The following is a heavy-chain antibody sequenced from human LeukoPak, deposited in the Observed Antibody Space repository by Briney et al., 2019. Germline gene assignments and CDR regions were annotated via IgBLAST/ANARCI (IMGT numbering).Heavy chain of an antibody. CDR1: GGSISNYY. CDR2: IYYSGST. D-gene: IGHD2-15*01. CDR3: ARGATWVEY. V-gene: IGHV4-59*01. J-gene: IGHJ4*02. Sequence: PSETLSLTCTVSGGSISNYYWSWIRQPPGKGLEWIGYIYYSGSTKYNPSLKSRVTISVDTSKNQFSLRLSSVTAADTAVYYCARGATWVEYWGQGTLVTVSS.